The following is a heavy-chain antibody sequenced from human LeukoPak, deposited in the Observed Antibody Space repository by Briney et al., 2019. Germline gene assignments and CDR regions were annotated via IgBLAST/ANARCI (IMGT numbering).Heavy chain of an antibody. V-gene: IGHV3-23*01. CDR1: GITFSRDG. Sequence: GGSLRLSCAASGITFSRDGMNWVRQVPGKGLEWVSSILDSGGGTTYADSVKGRFTISRDNSKNTLYLQMNSLRDEDTAVYYCAKDGGQQLVRGGVFDFWGQGTLVTVSS. CDR3: AKDGGQQLVRGGVFDF. J-gene: IGHJ4*02. D-gene: IGHD6-13*01. CDR2: ILDSGGGT.